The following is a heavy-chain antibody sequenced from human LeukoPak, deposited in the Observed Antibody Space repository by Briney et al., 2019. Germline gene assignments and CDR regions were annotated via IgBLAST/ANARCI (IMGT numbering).Heavy chain of an antibody. J-gene: IGHJ4*02. Sequence: SETLSLTCTVSGGSISSYYWSWIRQPAGKGLEWIGRIYTSGSTNYNPSLKSRVTISVDTSKNQFSLKLSSVTAADTAVYYCARGSVPYYDFWSGYSAYYFDYWGQGTLVTVSS. D-gene: IGHD3-3*01. CDR2: IYTSGST. CDR3: ARGSVPYYDFWSGYSAYYFDY. V-gene: IGHV4-4*07. CDR1: GGSISSYY.